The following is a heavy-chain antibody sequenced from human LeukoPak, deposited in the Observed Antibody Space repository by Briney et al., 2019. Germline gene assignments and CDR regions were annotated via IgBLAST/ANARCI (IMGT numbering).Heavy chain of an antibody. Sequence: ASVKVSCKASGYTFTSYDINWVRQATGQGLEWMGWMNPNSGNTGYAQKFQGRVTMARNTSISTAYMELSSLRSEDTAVYSCARRPPRYYSVNWFDPWGQGTLVTVSS. CDR2: MNPNSGNT. J-gene: IGHJ5*02. D-gene: IGHD3-10*01. CDR1: GYTFTSYD. CDR3: ARRPPRYYSVNWFDP. V-gene: IGHV1-8*01.